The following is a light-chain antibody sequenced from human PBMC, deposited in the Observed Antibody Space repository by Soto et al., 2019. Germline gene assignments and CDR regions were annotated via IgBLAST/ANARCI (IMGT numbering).Light chain of an antibody. CDR2: GVS. CDR1: ESVGSR. CDR3: QQYDNWPPWT. J-gene: IGKJ1*01. V-gene: IGKV3-15*01. Sequence: DTVMTHSPATLSVSPGETATLSCRASESVGSRLARYQQKPGQAPRLLIYGVSTRATGIPARFRGSGSETEFTLTISSLQSEDFAVYYCQQYDNWPPWTFGQGTKVDIK.